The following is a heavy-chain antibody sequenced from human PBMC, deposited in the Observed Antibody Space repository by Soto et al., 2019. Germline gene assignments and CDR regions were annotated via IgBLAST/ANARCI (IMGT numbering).Heavy chain of an antibody. V-gene: IGHV1-69*04. CDR3: ARGPLVVLNYF. Sequence: ASVKVSCKASGGTFRNYPINWVRQAPGQGLEWMGSIFPLTDIPDYAQNFQARLTISADKSTSTAYMELSSLTSDDTAMYFCARGPLVVLNYF. CDR1: GGTFRNYP. J-gene: IGHJ4*01. CDR2: IFPLTDIP.